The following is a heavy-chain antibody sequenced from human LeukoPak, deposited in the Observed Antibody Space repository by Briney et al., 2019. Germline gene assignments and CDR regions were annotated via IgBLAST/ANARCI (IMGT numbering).Heavy chain of an antibody. J-gene: IGHJ4*02. CDR1: GFTFSSYG. CDR3: ARAPFYGSGSYHFDY. D-gene: IGHD3-10*01. Sequence: GGSPRLSCAASGFTFSSYGMSWVRQAPGKGLEWVSAISGSGGSTYYADSVKGRFTISRDNAKNTLYLQMNSLRAEDTAVYYCARAPFYGSGSYHFDYWGQGTLVTVSS. CDR2: ISGSGGST. V-gene: IGHV3-23*01.